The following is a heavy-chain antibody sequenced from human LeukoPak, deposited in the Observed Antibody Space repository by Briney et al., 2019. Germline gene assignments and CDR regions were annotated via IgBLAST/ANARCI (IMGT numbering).Heavy chain of an antibody. CDR2: IYSGGST. Sequence: GGSLRLSCGASGFTVSSNYMSWVRQAPGKGLEWVSVIYSGGSTYYADSVKGRFTISRDNSKNTLYLQMNSLRGEDTAVYYCARDESGYSSGWPHWDYWGQGTLVTVSS. D-gene: IGHD6-19*01. J-gene: IGHJ4*02. CDR3: ARDESGYSSGWPHWDY. V-gene: IGHV3-66*01. CDR1: GFTVSSNY.